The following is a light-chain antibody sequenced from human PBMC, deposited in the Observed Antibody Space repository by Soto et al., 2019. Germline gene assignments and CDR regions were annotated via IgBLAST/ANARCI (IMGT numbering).Light chain of an antibody. CDR1: QNVGGY. CDR3: QQGGNWPLT. J-gene: IGKJ5*01. V-gene: IGKV3-11*01. Sequence: EIVLTQSPATLSLSPGARAPLSCRASQNVGGYLAWYQQKRGQAPRLLIYDASSRATGIPARFSGSGSGTDFTLTISSLEPEDFAVYYCQQGGNWPLTFGQGTRLEI. CDR2: DAS.